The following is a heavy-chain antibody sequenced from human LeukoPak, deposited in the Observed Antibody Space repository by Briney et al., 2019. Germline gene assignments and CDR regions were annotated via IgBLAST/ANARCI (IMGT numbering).Heavy chain of an antibody. D-gene: IGHD4-23*01. V-gene: IGHV1-24*01. CDR1: GYTLTELS. Sequence: ASVKVSCKVSGYTLTELSMHWVRQAPGKGLEWMGGFDPEDGDTIYAQKFQGRVTMTEDTSTDTAYMELSSLRSEDTAVYYCATMVRRWYYFDYWGQGTLVTVSS. CDR2: FDPEDGDT. J-gene: IGHJ4*02. CDR3: ATMVRRWYYFDY.